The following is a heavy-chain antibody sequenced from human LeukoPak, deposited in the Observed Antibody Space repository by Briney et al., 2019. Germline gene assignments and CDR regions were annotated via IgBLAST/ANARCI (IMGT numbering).Heavy chain of an antibody. D-gene: IGHD5-24*01. CDR3: ARDRRDGYNPGDYNFDY. CDR2: IYYSGST. V-gene: IGHV4-59*01. Sequence: SETLSLTCTVSGGSISTYYWSWIRQPPGKGLEWIGYIYYSGSTNYNPSLKSRVTTSVDTSKNQFSLRLSSLTAADTAVYFCARDRRDGYNPGDYNFDYWGQGALVTVSS. CDR1: GGSISTYY. J-gene: IGHJ4*02.